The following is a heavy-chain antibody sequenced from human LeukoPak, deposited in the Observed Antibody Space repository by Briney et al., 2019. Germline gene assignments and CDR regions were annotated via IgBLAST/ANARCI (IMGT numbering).Heavy chain of an antibody. CDR1: GGSISSGGYY. J-gene: IGHJ4*02. CDR3: ARSLVVPAADHYFDY. V-gene: IGHV4-31*03. Sequence: SQTLSLTCTASGGSISSGGYYWSWIRQHPGKGLEWIGYIYYSGSTYYNPSLKSRVTISVDTSKNQFSLKLSSVTAADTAVYYCARSLVVPAADHYFDYWGQGTLVTVSS. CDR2: IYYSGST. D-gene: IGHD2-2*01.